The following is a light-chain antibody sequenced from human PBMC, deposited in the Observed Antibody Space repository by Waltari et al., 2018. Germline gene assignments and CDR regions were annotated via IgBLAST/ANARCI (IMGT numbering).Light chain of an antibody. CDR3: TSXTVXGVVL. V-gene: IGLV2-14*03. Sequence: QSALTQPASVSGSPGQPITIPCPGIGSAIDGSDFVSWYQHHPGKAPQVIIYDVTNRPSGISDRFSASTSSNTASLTXSGLQPEDEGDYXCTSXTVXGVVLFGGXXXVTX. J-gene: IGLJ3*02. CDR1: GSAIDGSDF. CDR2: DVT.